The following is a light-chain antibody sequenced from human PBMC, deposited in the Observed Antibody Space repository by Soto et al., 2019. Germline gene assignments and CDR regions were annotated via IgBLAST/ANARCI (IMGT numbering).Light chain of an antibody. J-gene: IGKJ2*01. Sequence: EIVMTQSPVTLSVSPGDRATLSCRASQSVSSNLAWYQQEPGQAPRLLIYDASTRATGIPARFSGSGSGTEFTLTISSLQSEDFAAYYCQQYDNWPYAFGQGTRLDI. CDR2: DAS. CDR3: QQYDNWPYA. V-gene: IGKV3-15*01. CDR1: QSVSSN.